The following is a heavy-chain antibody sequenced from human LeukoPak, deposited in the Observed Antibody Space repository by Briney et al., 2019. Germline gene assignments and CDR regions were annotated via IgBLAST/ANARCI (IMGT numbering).Heavy chain of an antibody. D-gene: IGHD3-3*01. CDR2: IYYSGST. V-gene: IGHV4-59*01. CDR3: ASSYYDFWSGYDSNWFDP. Sequence: SETLSLTCTVSGGSISSYYWSWIRQPPGKGLEWIGYIYYSGSTNYNPSLKSRVTISVDTSKNQFSLKLSSVTAADTAVYYCASSYYDFWSGYDSNWFDPWGQGILVTVSS. J-gene: IGHJ5*02. CDR1: GGSISSYY.